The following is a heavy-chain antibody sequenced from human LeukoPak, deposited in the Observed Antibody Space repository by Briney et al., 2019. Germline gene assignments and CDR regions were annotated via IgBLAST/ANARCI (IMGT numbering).Heavy chain of an antibody. Sequence: GGSLRLSCAASGFTFSSYAMHWVRQAPGKGLEYVSAISSNGGSTYYANSVKGRFTISRDNSKNTLYLRMGSLRAEGMAVYYCAREASRIAAAGPHFDYWGQGTLVTVSS. CDR1: GFTFSSYA. V-gene: IGHV3-64*01. CDR3: AREASRIAAAGPHFDY. CDR2: ISSNGGST. J-gene: IGHJ4*02. D-gene: IGHD6-13*01.